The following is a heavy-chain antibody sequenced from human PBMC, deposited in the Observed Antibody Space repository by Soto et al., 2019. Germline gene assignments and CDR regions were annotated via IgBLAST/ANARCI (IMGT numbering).Heavy chain of an antibody. CDR2: TYYRSKWYN. CDR1: VDSVSSNSAA. CDR3: ARGGIAVAGRGSTFDY. Sequence: SQTLSLTCAISVDSVSSNSAAWNWIRQSPSRGLEWLGRTYYRSKWYNDYAVSVKSRITINPDTSKNQFSLQLNSVTPEDTAVYYCARGGIAVAGRGSTFDYWGQGTLVTVSS. D-gene: IGHD6-19*01. J-gene: IGHJ4*02. V-gene: IGHV6-1*01.